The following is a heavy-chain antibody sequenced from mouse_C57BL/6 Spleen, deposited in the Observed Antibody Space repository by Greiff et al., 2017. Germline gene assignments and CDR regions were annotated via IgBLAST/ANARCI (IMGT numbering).Heavy chain of an antibody. V-gene: IGHV1-82*01. Sequence: QVQLQQSGPELVKPGASVKISCKASGYAFSSSWMNWVKQRPGKGLEWIGRIYPGDGDTNYNGKFKGKATLTADKSSSTAYMQLSSLTSEDSAVYFCAGSGVSFAYWGQGTLVTVSA. D-gene: IGHD1-1*01. CDR3: AGSGVSFAY. CDR1: GYAFSSSW. J-gene: IGHJ3*01. CDR2: IYPGDGDT.